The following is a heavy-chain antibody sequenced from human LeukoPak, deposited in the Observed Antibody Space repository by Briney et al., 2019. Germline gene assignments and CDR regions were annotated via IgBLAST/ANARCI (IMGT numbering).Heavy chain of an antibody. CDR2: IYPGDSDT. Sequence: GESLKISCKGSGYSFTSNWIGWVRHMPGKGLEWMGIIYPGDSDTRYGPSFQGQVTISADKSISTAYLQWGSLKASDTAIYYCARLLDTAMEVDYWGQGTLVTVSS. V-gene: IGHV5-51*01. D-gene: IGHD5-18*01. CDR3: ARLLDTAMEVDY. J-gene: IGHJ4*02. CDR1: GYSFTSNW.